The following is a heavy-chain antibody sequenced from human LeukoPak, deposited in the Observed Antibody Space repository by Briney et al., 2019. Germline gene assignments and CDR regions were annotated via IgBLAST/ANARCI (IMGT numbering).Heavy chain of an antibody. D-gene: IGHD3-9*01. J-gene: IGHJ4*02. Sequence: GGSLRLSCAASGFTSSSYGMHWVRQAPGKGLEWVAVISYDGSNKYYADSVKGRFTISRDNSKNTLYLQVNSLRAEDTAVYYCAKDIDDILTGFDYWGQGTLVTVSS. CDR3: AKDIDDILTGFDY. CDR1: GFTSSSYG. CDR2: ISYDGSNK. V-gene: IGHV3-30*18.